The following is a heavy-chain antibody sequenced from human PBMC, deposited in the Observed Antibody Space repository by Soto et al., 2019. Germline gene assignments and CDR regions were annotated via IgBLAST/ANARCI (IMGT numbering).Heavy chain of an antibody. V-gene: IGHV3-30*18. CDR1: GFTFSGYA. D-gene: IGHD3-22*01. CDR2: VSYDGSNR. J-gene: IGHJ6*02. CDR3: AKGARRAEVGTMESFYYYLTMGV. Sequence: QVQLVESGGGVVQPGRSLRLSCAASGFTFSGYAMHWVRQTPGKGLALVAVVSYDGSNRYYADSVKGRFTISIDNSKNTFQMQMSSLSGDDTAVYCCAKGARRAEVGTMESFYYYLTMGVWGQGTTVSVSS.